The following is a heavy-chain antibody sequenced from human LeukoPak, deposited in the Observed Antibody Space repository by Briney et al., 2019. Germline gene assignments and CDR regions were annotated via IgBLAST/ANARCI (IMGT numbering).Heavy chain of an antibody. CDR2: IYPGDSDT. Sequence: KGGESLKISCKGSGYSFTSYWIGWVRQMPGKGLEWMGIIYPGDSDTRYSPSFQGQVTISADKSISTAYLQWSSLKASDTAMYYCARLLKGAAAHQPGAFDIWGQGTMVTVSS. D-gene: IGHD6-13*01. CDR3: ARLLKGAAAHQPGAFDI. CDR1: GYSFTSYW. V-gene: IGHV5-51*01. J-gene: IGHJ3*02.